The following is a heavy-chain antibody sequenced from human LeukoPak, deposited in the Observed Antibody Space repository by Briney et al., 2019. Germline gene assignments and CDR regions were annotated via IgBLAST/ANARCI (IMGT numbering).Heavy chain of an antibody. CDR1: GGTLSSYA. CDR2: IIPILGIA. Sequence: SVKVSCKASGGTLSSYAISWVRQAPGQGLEWMGRIIPILGIANYAQKFQGRVTITADKSTSTAYMELSSLRSEDTAVYYCASSSTTVTTIYFDYWGQGTLVTVSS. V-gene: IGHV1-69*04. D-gene: IGHD4-17*01. CDR3: ASSSTTVTTIYFDY. J-gene: IGHJ4*02.